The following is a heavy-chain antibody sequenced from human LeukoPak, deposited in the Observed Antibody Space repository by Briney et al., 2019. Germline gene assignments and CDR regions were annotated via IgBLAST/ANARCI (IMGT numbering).Heavy chain of an antibody. CDR3: ATTRPYSGSYYFDY. CDR2: FDPEDGET. CDR1: GYTLTELS. Sequence: GASVKVSCKVSGYTLTELSMHWVRQAPGKGLEWMGGFDPEDGETIYAQKFQGKVTMTEDTSTDRAYMELSSLRSEDTAVYYCATTRPYSGSYYFDYWGQGTLVTVSS. V-gene: IGHV1-24*01. J-gene: IGHJ4*02. D-gene: IGHD1-26*01.